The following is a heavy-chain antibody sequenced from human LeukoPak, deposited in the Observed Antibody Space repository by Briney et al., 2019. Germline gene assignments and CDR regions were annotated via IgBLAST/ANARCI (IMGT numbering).Heavy chain of an antibody. Sequence: PGGSLRLSRAASRFTFNSYAMYWVRQAPGKGLEWVSGIFGSGGSAHYADSVKGRFTISRDNSKNTVYLQMDSLRVEDTAVYYCGKTTTGYSSGRYPGWPVDYWGQGTLVTVSS. CDR2: IFGSGGSA. J-gene: IGHJ4*02. V-gene: IGHV3-23*01. CDR3: GKTTTGYSSGRYPGWPVDY. CDR1: RFTFNSYA. D-gene: IGHD6-19*01.